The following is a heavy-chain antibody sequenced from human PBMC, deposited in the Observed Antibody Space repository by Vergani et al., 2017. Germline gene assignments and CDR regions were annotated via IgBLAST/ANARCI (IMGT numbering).Heavy chain of an antibody. Sequence: EVQLVESGGGLVQPGGSLRLSCAASGFTVSSNYMSWVRQAPGKGLEWVSVIYSGGSTYYADSVKGRFTISRDNSKNTLYLQMNSLRAEDTAVYYCARDAKWLRSAAFDIWGQGTMVTVSS. CDR3: ARDAKWLRSAAFDI. D-gene: IGHD5-12*01. J-gene: IGHJ3*02. V-gene: IGHV3-66*01. CDR2: IYSGGST. CDR1: GFTVSSNY.